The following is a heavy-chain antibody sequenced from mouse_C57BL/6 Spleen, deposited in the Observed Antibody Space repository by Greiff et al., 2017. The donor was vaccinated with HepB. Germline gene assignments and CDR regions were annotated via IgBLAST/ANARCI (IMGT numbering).Heavy chain of an antibody. CDR3: AREKITTVVRPLDY. Sequence: VQLQQSGPELVKPGASVKMSCKASGYTFTDYNMHWVKQSHGKSLEWIGYINPNNGGTSYNQKFKGKATLTVNKSSSTAYMELRSLTSEDSAVYYCAREKITTVVRPLDYWGQGTTLTVSS. V-gene: IGHV1-22*01. J-gene: IGHJ2*01. D-gene: IGHD1-1*01. CDR1: GYTFTDYN. CDR2: INPNNGGT.